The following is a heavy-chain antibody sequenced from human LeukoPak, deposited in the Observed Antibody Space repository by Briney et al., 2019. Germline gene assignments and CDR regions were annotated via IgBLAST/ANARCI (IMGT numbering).Heavy chain of an antibody. V-gene: IGHV4-39*01. Sequence: SETLSLTCTISGGSISSSSYYWGWIRQPPGKGLEWIGGIYYNGGTYYNPSLKSRVTISVDTSKNQFSLKLSSVTAADTAVYYCARLIVVVVAATADYWGQGTLVTVSS. CDR3: ARLIVVVVAATADY. D-gene: IGHD2-15*01. CDR2: IYYNGGT. J-gene: IGHJ4*02. CDR1: GGSISSSSYY.